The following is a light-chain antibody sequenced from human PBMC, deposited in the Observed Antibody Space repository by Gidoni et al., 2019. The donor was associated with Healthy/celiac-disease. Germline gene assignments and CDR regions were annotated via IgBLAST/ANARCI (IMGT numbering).Light chain of an antibody. J-gene: IGKJ1*01. CDR3: QQRSNWPWT. V-gene: IGKV3-11*01. CDR2: EAS. CDR1: QSVSSY. Sequence: IVLPQSPATLSLSPGERATLSCRASQSVSSYLAWYQQKPGQAPRLLIYEASNRATGIPARFSGSGSGTDFTLTISSLEPEDFAVYYCQQRSNWPWTFGQGTKVEIK.